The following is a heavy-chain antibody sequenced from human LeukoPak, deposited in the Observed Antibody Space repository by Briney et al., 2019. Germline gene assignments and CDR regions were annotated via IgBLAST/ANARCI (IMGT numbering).Heavy chain of an antibody. Sequence: GGSLRLSCAASGFTFSSYSMNWVRQAPGKGLEWVSYISSSGSSIYYADSVKGRFTMSRDNAKNSLYPQMNSLSAEDTAVYYCTRPRTGTTDYWGQGTLVTVSS. J-gene: IGHJ4*02. CDR3: TRPRTGTTDY. V-gene: IGHV3-21*01. D-gene: IGHD1-7*01. CDR2: ISSSGSSI. CDR1: GFTFSSYS.